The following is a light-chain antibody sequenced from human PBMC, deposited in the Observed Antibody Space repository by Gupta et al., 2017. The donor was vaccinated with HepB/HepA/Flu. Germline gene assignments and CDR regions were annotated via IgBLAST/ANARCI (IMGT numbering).Light chain of an antibody. V-gene: IGLV3-21*03. Sequence: YVLTQPPSVSVAPGKTARITCGGDNIGNKRVHWYQQKPGQAPVLVVFDNNDRPSEIPERFSGSNSGNTATLTISRVEAGDEAAYYCQVWNSNTDHVVFGGGTELTVL. CDR3: QVWNSNTDHVV. J-gene: IGLJ2*01. CDR1: NIGNKR. CDR2: DNN.